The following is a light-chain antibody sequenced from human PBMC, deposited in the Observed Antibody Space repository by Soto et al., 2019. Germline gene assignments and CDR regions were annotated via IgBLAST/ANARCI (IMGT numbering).Light chain of an antibody. V-gene: IGLV2-18*02. CDR3: SSYTSSSTYV. Sequence: QSALTQPPSVSGSPGQSVTISCTGTISDVGFYARVSWYQQPQGTAPKLLIYDVTSRPSGVPDRFSGSQSGKTASLTISGLRAEDEADYYCSSYTSSSTYVFGPGTKVTVL. CDR1: ISDVGFYAR. CDR2: DVT. J-gene: IGLJ1*01.